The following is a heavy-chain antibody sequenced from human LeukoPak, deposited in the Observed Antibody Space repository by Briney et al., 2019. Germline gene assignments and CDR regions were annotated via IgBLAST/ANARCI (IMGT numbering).Heavy chain of an antibody. J-gene: IGHJ5*02. V-gene: IGHV5-51*01. CDR2: TYPGDSDT. D-gene: IGHD6-13*01. CDR3: ARGYSSSWYSLSSNWFDP. Sequence: GESLKISWKGSGYSFTSYWIGWGRQMPGKGLEWMGITYPGDSDTRYSTSFQGQVTISADKSISTAYLQWSSLKASDTAMYYCARGYSSSWYSLSSNWFDPWGQGTLVTVSS. CDR1: GYSFTSYW.